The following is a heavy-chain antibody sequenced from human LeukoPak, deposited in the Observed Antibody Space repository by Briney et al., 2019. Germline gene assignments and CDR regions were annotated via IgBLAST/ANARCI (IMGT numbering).Heavy chain of an antibody. CDR3: TTRVTATYDY. CDR1: GFTFSSYA. D-gene: IGHD2-21*02. J-gene: IGHJ4*02. Sequence: GGSLRLSCTTSGFTFSSYAMSWVRQAPGKGLEWVGRIKSKTDGGTTDYAAPVKGRFTISRDDSKNTLYLQMNSLKTKDTAVYYCTTRVTATYDYWGQGTLVTVSS. CDR2: IKSKTDGGTT. V-gene: IGHV3-15*01.